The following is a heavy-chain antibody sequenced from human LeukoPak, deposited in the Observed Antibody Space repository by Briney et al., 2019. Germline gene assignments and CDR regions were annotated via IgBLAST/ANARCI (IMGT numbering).Heavy chain of an antibody. CDR1: GFTFNDYN. D-gene: IGHD3-10*01. V-gene: IGHV3-21*01. CDR3: ARVNSGWFDP. Sequence: GGSLRLSCAASGFTFNDYNLNWVGQAPGKGLEWVSSISGSSGYIYYAASVKGRFTISRDNANNSLYLQMNSLRAEDTAIYYCARVNSGWFDPWGQGTLVTVSS. CDR2: ISGSSGYI. J-gene: IGHJ5*02.